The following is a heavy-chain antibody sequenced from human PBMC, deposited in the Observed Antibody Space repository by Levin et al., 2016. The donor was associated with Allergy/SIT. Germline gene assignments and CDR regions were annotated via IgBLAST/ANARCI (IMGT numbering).Heavy chain of an antibody. D-gene: IGHD6-6*01. V-gene: IGHV4-34*09. CDR1: GGSFSGYY. J-gene: IGHJ5*02. CDR3: ARQKLSSSSLWFDP. CDR2: INHSGST. Sequence: SETLSLTCAVYGGSFSGYYWSWIRQPPGKGLEWIGEINHSGSTNYNPSLKSRVTISVDTSKNQFSLKLSSVTAADTAVYYCARQKLSSSSLWFDPWGQGTLVTVSS.